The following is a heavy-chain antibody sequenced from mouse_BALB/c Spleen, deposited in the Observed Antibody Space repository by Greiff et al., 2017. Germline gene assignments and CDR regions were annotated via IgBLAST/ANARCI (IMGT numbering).Heavy chain of an antibody. J-gene: IGHJ3*01. D-gene: IGHD2-4*01. V-gene: IGHV1S33*01. CDR2: IYPGDGST. CDR3: ARESDYDGAWFAY. Sequence: LQESGPELVTPGALVKISCKASGYTFTSYDINWVQQRPGQGLEWIGWIYPGDGSTKYNEKFKGKATLSADKSSSTAYMQLSSLTAENSAVYVCARESDYDGAWFAYWGQGTLVTVSA. CDR1: GYTFTSYD.